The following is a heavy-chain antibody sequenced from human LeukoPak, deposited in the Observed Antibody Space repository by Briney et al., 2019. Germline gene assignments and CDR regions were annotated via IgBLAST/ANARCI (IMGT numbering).Heavy chain of an antibody. CDR1: GGTFSSYA. CDR2: IIPIFGIA. Sequence: SVKVSFKASGGTFSSYAISWVRQAPGQGLEWMGRIIPIFGIANYAQKFQGRVTITADKSTSTAYMELSSLRSEDTAVYYCARDSGSYYSYYFDYWGQGTLVTVSS. D-gene: IGHD1-26*01. CDR3: ARDSGSYYSYYFDY. V-gene: IGHV1-69*04. J-gene: IGHJ4*02.